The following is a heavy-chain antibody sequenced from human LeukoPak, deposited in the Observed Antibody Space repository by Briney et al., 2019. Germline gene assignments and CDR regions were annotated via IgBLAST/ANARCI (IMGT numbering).Heavy chain of an antibody. CDR1: GGSISSQY. CDR3: AREVYGYFDY. Sequence: PSETLSLTCTVSGGSISSQYWSWLRQPPGKGLEWIGYIYYSGSTNYNPSLKSRVTMSVDTSRNQVSLKMSSVAAADTAVYYCAREVYGYFDYWGQGALVTVSS. V-gene: IGHV4-59*11. J-gene: IGHJ4*02. D-gene: IGHD2/OR15-2a*01. CDR2: IYYSGST.